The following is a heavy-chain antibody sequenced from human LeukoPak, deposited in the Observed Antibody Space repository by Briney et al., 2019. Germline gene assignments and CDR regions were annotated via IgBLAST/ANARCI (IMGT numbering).Heavy chain of an antibody. CDR1: GYTFTGYH. D-gene: IGHD5-12*01. J-gene: IGHJ4*02. CDR2: INPNTGGT. Sequence: ASVKVSCKASGYTFTGYHMHWVRQAPGQGLEWMGRINPNTGGTDYAQKFQGRVTMTRDTSISTAYMDLSRLRSDDTAVYYCAGVEFNGGYSHVYWGQGTLVTVSS. CDR3: AGVEFNGGYSHVY. V-gene: IGHV1-2*06.